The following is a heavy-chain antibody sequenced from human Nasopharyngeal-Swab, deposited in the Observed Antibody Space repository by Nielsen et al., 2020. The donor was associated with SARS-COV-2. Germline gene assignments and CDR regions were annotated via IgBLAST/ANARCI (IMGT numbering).Heavy chain of an antibody. V-gene: IGHV5-51*01. CDR2: ISPGDSDA. Sequence: GGSLRLSCTGSGSTFTHYWLGWVRQRPGKGLEWMGTISPGDSDARYSPSFRGHVTISVDNSISTTYLQWSTLRAPDSAMYYCARRAGGGSYWIFDMWGQGTMVTVSS. J-gene: IGHJ3*02. CDR3: ARRAGGGSYWIFDM. D-gene: IGHD3-10*01. CDR1: GSTFTHYW.